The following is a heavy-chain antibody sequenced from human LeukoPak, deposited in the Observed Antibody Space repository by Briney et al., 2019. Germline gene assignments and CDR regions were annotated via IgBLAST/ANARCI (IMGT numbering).Heavy chain of an antibody. Sequence: SDTLSLTCAVYGGSFSGYYWSWIRQPPGKGLEWIGEINHSGGTNYNPSLKSRVTISVDTSKNQFSLKLSSVTAVDTAVYYCARGSEIRYFDWLPPNNWFDPWGQGTLVTVSS. CDR1: GGSFSGYY. D-gene: IGHD3-9*01. V-gene: IGHV4-34*01. CDR2: INHSGGT. J-gene: IGHJ5*02. CDR3: ARGSEIRYFDWLPPNNWFDP.